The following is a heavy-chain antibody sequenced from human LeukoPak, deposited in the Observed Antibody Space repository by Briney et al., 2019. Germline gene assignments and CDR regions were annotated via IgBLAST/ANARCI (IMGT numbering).Heavy chain of an antibody. Sequence: SETLSLTCTVSGGSISSSSYYWGWLRQPPGTGLEWVGSIYYSGSTYYNPSLKSRVTISVDTSKNQFSLKLSSVTAADTAVYYCARARSSWLPFDYWGRGTLVTVSS. D-gene: IGHD6-13*01. J-gene: IGHJ4*02. V-gene: IGHV4-39*07. CDR1: GGSISSSSYY. CDR2: IYYSGST. CDR3: ARARSSWLPFDY.